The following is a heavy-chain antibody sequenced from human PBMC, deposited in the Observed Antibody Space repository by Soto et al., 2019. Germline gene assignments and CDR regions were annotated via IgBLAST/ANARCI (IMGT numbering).Heavy chain of an antibody. D-gene: IGHD6-19*01. CDR2: IYYSGST. Sequence: PSETLSVTCTVSGGSVSSGSYYWSWIRQAPGKGLEWIGYIYYSGSTNYNPSLKSRVTISVDTSKNQFSLKLSSVTAADTAVYYCARDQVGAVAGINYYYYGMDVWGQGTTVTVSS. J-gene: IGHJ6*02. CDR1: GGSVSSGSYY. CDR3: ARDQVGAVAGINYYYYGMDV. V-gene: IGHV4-61*01.